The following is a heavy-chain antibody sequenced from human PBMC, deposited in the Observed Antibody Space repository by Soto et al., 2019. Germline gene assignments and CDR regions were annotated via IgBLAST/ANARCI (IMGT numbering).Heavy chain of an antibody. CDR2: ISGSGGST. V-gene: IGHV3-23*01. CDR3: AKDSSVVPAGNWFAP. D-gene: IGHD2-2*01. CDR1: GFTFSGYA. Sequence: GGSLRLSCAASGFTFSGYAMSWVRQAPGKGQEWVSAISGSGGSTYYADSVKGRFTISRDNYKNTLYLQMNSLRAEDTAVYYCAKDSSVVPAGNWFAPWGQGTLVTVSS. J-gene: IGHJ5*02.